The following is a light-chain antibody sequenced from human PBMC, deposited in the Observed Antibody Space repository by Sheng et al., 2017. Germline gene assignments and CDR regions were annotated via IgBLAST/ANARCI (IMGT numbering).Light chain of an antibody. CDR3: QQSYSTLVT. CDR2: AAS. V-gene: IGKV1-39*01. CDR1: QDISNY. J-gene: IGKJ1*01. Sequence: IQMTQSPSSLSASVGDSVTITCQASQDISNYLNWYQQKPGKAPKVLIYAASNLQSGVPSRFSGSGSGTDFTLTITSLQPEDFATYYCQQSYSTLVTFGQGTKVEIK.